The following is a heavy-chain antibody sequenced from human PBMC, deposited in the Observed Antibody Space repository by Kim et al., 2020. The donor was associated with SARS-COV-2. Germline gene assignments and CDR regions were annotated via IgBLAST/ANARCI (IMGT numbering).Heavy chain of an antibody. V-gene: IGHV3-23*01. CDR3: AKDRSRGPSLGSD. D-gene: IGHD6-13*01. J-gene: IGHJ4*02. Sequence: ANSVKGRFTIPRDNSKNTLYLHMNSLRAEDTAVYYCAKDRSRGPSLGSDWGQGTLVTVSS.